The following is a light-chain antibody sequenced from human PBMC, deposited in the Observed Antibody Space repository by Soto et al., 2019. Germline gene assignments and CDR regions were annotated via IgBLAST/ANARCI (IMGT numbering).Light chain of an antibody. CDR3: QQYDSYPFT. CDR2: KAS. Sequence: DIQMTQSPSTLSSSVGDSVTLSCRASQSVNSWLAWYQQKPGQAPKLLISKASNLKTGVPSRFSGTGSGTEFTLTISSLQPDDFASYYCQQYDSYPFTFGRGTKVEI. V-gene: IGKV1-5*03. J-gene: IGKJ4*01. CDR1: QSVNSW.